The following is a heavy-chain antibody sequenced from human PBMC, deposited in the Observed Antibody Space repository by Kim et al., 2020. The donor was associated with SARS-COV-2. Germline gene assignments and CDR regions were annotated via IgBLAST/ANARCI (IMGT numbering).Heavy chain of an antibody. V-gene: IGHV4-59*01. CDR2: IYYSGST. Sequence: SETLSLTCTVSGGSISSYYWSWIRQPPGKGLEWIGYIYYSGSTNYNPSLKSRVTISVDTSKNQFSLKLSSVTAADTAVYYCASTYYYGSGSYSPFYYYYYGMDVWGQGTTVTVSS. CDR1: GGSISSYY. D-gene: IGHD3-10*01. J-gene: IGHJ6*02. CDR3: ASTYYYGSGSYSPFYYYYYGMDV.